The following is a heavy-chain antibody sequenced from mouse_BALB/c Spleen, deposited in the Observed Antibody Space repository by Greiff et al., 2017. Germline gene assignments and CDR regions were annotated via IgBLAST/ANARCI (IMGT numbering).Heavy chain of an antibody. CDR2: IYPYNGGT. J-gene: IGHJ2*01. CDR1: GYTFTDYN. CDR3: ARSDDGYYEDYFDY. D-gene: IGHD2-3*01. Sequence: EVMLVESGPELVKPGASVKISCKASGYTFTDYNMHWVKQSHGKSLEWIGYIYPYNGGTGYNQKFKSKATLTVDNSSSTAYMELRSLTSEDSAVYYCARSDDGYYEDYFDYWGQGTTLTVSS. V-gene: IGHV1S29*02.